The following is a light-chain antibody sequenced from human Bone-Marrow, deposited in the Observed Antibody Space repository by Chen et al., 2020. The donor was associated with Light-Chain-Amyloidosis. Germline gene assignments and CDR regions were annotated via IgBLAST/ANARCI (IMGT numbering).Light chain of an antibody. Sequence: QSALTQPASVSGSPGQSITISCTGTNSDVGGYNYVSWYQQHPGKAPKLLMYEVYNRPSGVSHRFSGSKSGNTASLTISGLQAEDEADYYCSSWTSSNTLVFGGGTKLTVL. CDR3: SSWTSSNTLV. CDR1: NSDVGGYNY. CDR2: EVY. V-gene: IGLV2-14*01. J-gene: IGLJ3*02.